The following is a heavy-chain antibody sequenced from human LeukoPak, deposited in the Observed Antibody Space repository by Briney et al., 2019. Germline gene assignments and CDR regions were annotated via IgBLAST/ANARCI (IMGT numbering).Heavy chain of an antibody. CDR1: GGSINDYY. D-gene: IGHD3-10*01. CDR2: IYYRGAT. Sequence: SETLSLTCTVSGGSINDYYWNWVRQPPGKGLEWIGYIYYRGATNSNPSLKGRVTTSIDTSKKEFSLKLSSVTAADTAVYYCAGVFSGRHPIELWGQGTLVSVSS. V-gene: IGHV4-59*01. CDR3: AGVFSGRHPIEL. J-gene: IGHJ4*02.